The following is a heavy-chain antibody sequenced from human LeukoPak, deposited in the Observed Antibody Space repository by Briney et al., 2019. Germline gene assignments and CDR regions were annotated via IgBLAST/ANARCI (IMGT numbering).Heavy chain of an antibody. D-gene: IGHD2-21*02. J-gene: IGHJ5*02. CDR3: ASLGGDCYSNCEFDP. CDR1: GGSISSYY. V-gene: IGHV4-4*07. CDR2: IYTSGST. Sequence: SETLSLACTVSGGSISSYYWSWIRQPAGKGLEWIGRIYTSGSTNYNPSLKSRVTMSVDTSKNQFSLKLSSVTAADTAVYYCASLGGDCYSNCEFDPWGQGTLVTVSS.